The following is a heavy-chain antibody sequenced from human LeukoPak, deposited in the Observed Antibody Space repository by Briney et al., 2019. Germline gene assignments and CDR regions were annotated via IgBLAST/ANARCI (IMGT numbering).Heavy chain of an antibody. CDR2: INPNNGGK. CDR3: ARDGSVPYDY. CDR1: GYTFTVYY. V-gene: IGHV1-2*02. J-gene: IGHJ4*02. Sequence: VASVKVSCKASGYTFTVYYIHWVRQAPGQGLEWMGWINPNNGGKDYAQIFQDRVTMTRDTSISTAYMELSSLRSDDTAVYYCARDGSVPYDYWGQGTLVTVSS.